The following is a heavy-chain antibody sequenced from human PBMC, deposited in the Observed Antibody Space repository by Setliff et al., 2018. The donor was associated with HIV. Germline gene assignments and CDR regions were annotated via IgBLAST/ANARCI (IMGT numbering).Heavy chain of an antibody. Sequence: GGSLRLSCAASGFTFSDAWMTWVRQAPGKGPEWAGQIKTKTDDETTDYAAPVKGRFIISRDDSKDILYLDMNNLKTEDTAVYYCTTPDGPYEKLLNWFDPWGPGTLVTVSS. J-gene: IGHJ5*02. CDR1: GFTFSDAW. CDR2: IKTKTDDETT. D-gene: IGHD3-10*01. V-gene: IGHV3-15*01. CDR3: TTPDGPYEKLLNWFDP.